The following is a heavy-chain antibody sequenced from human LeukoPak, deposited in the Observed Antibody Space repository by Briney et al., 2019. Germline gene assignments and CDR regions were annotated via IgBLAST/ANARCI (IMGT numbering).Heavy chain of an antibody. Sequence: ASVKVSCKASGYTFTSYGISWVRQAPGQGLEWMGWISAYNGNTNYAQKLQGRVTMTTDTSTSTAYMELRSLRSDDTAVYYCARDIVVVPAAIEANQKYYYYYGMDVWGQGTTVTVSS. J-gene: IGHJ6*02. CDR2: ISAYNGNT. V-gene: IGHV1-18*01. CDR1: GYTFTSYG. D-gene: IGHD2-2*01. CDR3: ARDIVVVPAAIEANQKYYYYYGMDV.